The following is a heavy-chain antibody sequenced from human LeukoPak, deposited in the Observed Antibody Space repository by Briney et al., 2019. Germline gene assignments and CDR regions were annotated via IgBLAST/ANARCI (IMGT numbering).Heavy chain of an antibody. CDR1: GGSISGYY. D-gene: IGHD6-6*01. CDR2: LYYMRGA. CDR3: ARHRRRYSSSSYFDY. Sequence: SETLSLTCTVSGGSISGYYWNWSRQPPGKGVEWIGNLYYMRGAWYKSSLKSRVTTSVDTSKNQFSLKLSSVTAADTAVYYCARHRRRYSSSSYFDYWGQGTLVTVSS. J-gene: IGHJ4*02. V-gene: IGHV4-59*08.